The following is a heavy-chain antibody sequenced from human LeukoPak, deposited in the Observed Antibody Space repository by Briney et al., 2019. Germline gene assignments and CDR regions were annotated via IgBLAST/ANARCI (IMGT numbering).Heavy chain of an antibody. V-gene: IGHV1-69*13. CDR1: GGTFSSYA. CDR3: ARDVGGGGGVYFDY. D-gene: IGHD3-16*01. CDR2: IIPIFGTA. J-gene: IGHJ4*02. Sequence: SVKVSCKASGGTFSSYAISWVRQAPGQGLEWMGGIIPIFGTANYAQKFQGRVTITADESTSTAYMELSSLRSEDTAVYYCARDVGGGGGVYFDYWGQGTLVTVSS.